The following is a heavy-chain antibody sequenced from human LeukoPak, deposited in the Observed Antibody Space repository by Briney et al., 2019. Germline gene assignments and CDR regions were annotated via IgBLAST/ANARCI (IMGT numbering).Heavy chain of an antibody. V-gene: IGHV4-30-4*01. J-gene: IGHJ3*02. D-gene: IGHD2-15*01. Sequence: SETLSLTCTVSGGSISSGDYYWSWIRQPPGKGLEWIGYIYYSGSTYYNPSLKSRITISVDTSENRFSLKLSSVTATDTAVYYCARDCSGGSCYGAFNIWGQGTMVTVSS. CDR1: GGSISSGDYY. CDR3: ARDCSGGSCYGAFNI. CDR2: IYYSGST.